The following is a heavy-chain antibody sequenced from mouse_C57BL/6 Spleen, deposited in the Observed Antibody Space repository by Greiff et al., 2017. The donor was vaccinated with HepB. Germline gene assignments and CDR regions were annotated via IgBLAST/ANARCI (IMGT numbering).Heavy chain of an antibody. CDR3: ARNHYGNSYFDY. J-gene: IGHJ2*01. Sequence: VQLKESGPGLVKPSQSLSLTCSVTGYSITSGYYWNWIRQFPGNKLEWMGYISYDGSNNYNPSLKNRISITRDTSKNQFFLKLNSVTTEDTATYYCARNHYGNSYFDYWGQGTTLTVSS. V-gene: IGHV3-6*01. CDR2: ISYDGSN. CDR1: GYSITSGYY. D-gene: IGHD2-1*01.